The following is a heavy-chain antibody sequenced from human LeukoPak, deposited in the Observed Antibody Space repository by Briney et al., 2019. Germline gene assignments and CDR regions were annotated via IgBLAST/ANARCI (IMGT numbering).Heavy chain of an antibody. CDR3: ARGANHAVAPSDY. V-gene: IGHV3-21*01. J-gene: IGHJ4*02. CDR2: ISSSSSYI. D-gene: IGHD6-19*01. CDR1: KFIFSSYS. Sequence: PGGSLRLSCAASKFIFSSYSMNWVRQAPGKGLEWVSSISSSSSYIYYADSVKGRFTISRDNAKNSLYLQMNSLRAEDTAVYYCARGANHAVAPSDYWGQGTLVTVSS.